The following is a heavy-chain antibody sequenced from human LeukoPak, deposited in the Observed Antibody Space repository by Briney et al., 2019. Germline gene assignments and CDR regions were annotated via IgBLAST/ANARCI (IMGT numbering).Heavy chain of an antibody. V-gene: IGHV3-30*18. CDR1: GFTFSSYG. CDR3: AKDLLFGAFDI. Sequence: PGGSLRLSCAASGFTFSSYGMHWVRQAPGKGLEWVAVISYDGSNKYYADSVKGRFTISRDNSKNTLYLQMNSLRAEDTAVYYCAKDLLFGAFDIWGQGTMVTVSS. D-gene: IGHD2-15*01. J-gene: IGHJ3*02. CDR2: ISYDGSNK.